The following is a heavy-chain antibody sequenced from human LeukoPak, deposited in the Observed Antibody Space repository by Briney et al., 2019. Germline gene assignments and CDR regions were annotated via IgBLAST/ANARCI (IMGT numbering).Heavy chain of an antibody. V-gene: IGHV1-69*13. CDR3: ARDPATPPTYYYYGMDV. J-gene: IGHJ6*02. Sequence: RASVKVSCKASGYTFTSYAISWVRQAPGQGLEWMGGIIPIFGTANYAQKFQGRVTITADESTSTAYMELSSLRSEDTAVYYCARDPATPPTYYYYGMDVWGQGTTVTVSS. CDR1: GYTFTSYA. CDR2: IIPIFGTA. D-gene: IGHD5-24*01.